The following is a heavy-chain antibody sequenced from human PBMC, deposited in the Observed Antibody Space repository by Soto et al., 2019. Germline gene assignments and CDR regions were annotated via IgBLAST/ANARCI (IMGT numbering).Heavy chain of an antibody. CDR3: ARANMVRGAPGGY. D-gene: IGHD3-10*01. Sequence: QVQLQQWGAGLLKPSETLSLTCAVYGGSFSGYYWSWIRQPPGKGLEWIGEINHSGSTNYNPSLKSRVTRSVDTSKNQFSLKLSSVTAADTAVYYCARANMVRGAPGGYWGQGTLVTVSS. CDR1: GGSFSGYY. CDR2: INHSGST. J-gene: IGHJ4*02. V-gene: IGHV4-34*01.